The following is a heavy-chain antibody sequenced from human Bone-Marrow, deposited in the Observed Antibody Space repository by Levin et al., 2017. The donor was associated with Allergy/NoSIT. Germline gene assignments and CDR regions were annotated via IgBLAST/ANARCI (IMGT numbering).Heavy chain of an antibody. V-gene: IGHV1-69*01. J-gene: IGHJ6*01. CDR2: IIPILGQT. CDR3: ARGDVWGNWPRPYYGMDV. Sequence: RGESLKISCKASGGTFSSYGISWVRQAPGQGLEWMGGIIPILGQTNYAQRFQGRVSINADESTSTAHMELRRLTSQDTAVYYCARGDVWGNWPRPYYGMDVWGQGTTVTVSS. CDR1: GGTFSSYG. D-gene: IGHD3-16*01.